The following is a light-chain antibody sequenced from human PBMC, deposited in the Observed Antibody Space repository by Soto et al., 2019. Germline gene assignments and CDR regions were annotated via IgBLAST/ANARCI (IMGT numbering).Light chain of an antibody. CDR2: EGS. CDR3: FSYTGSRTFV. J-gene: IGLJ1*01. CDR1: NSDVGTYNL. Sequence: QSVLTQPASVSGSPGQSITISCTGTNSDVGTYNLVSWYQHLPGKAPKLIIYEGSRWPSGISSRFSGSKSGNTASLTISGLQAEDEADYYCFSYTGSRTFVFGTGTKLTVL. V-gene: IGLV2-23*01.